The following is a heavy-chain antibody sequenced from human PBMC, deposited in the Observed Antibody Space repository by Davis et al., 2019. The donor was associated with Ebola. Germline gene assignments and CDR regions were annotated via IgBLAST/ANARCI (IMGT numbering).Heavy chain of an antibody. Sequence: PSETLSLTCTVSGGSISSSSYYWGWIRQPPGKGLEWIGSIYYSGSTYYNPSLKSRVTISVDTSKNQFSLKLSSVTAADTAVYYCARADLEMATTNHAFDTWGQGTMVTVSS. V-gene: IGHV4-39*01. CDR3: ARADLEMATTNHAFDT. CDR2: IYYSGST. J-gene: IGHJ3*02. D-gene: IGHD5-24*01. CDR1: GGSISSSSYY.